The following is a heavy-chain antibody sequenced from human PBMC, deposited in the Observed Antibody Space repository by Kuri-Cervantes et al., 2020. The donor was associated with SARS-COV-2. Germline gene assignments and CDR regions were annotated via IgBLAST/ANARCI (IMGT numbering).Heavy chain of an antibody. CDR2: ISYDGSNK. Sequence: GGSLRLSCTASGFIFSDYYMTWIRQAPGKGLEWVAVISYDGSNKYYADSVKGRFTISRDNSKNTLYLQMNSLRAEDTAVYYCARVSGSYSSPIDYWGQGTLVTVSS. V-gene: IGHV3-30-3*01. CDR3: ARVSGSYSSPIDY. CDR1: GFIFSDYY. J-gene: IGHJ4*02. D-gene: IGHD1-26*01.